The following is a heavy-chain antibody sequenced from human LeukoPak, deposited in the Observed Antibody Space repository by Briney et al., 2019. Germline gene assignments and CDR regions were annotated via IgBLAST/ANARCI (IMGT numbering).Heavy chain of an antibody. CDR3: ARESGTTVTIGGIDY. V-gene: IGHV3-48*03. CDR1: GFTFSSYE. J-gene: IGHJ4*02. CDR2: ISSSGSTI. Sequence: GGSLRLSCAPSGFTFSSYEMNWGREGPGGGLERVSYISSSGSTIYYADSVKGRFTISRDNAKNSLYLEMNSLRAEDTAVYYCARESGTTVTIGGIDYWGQGTLVTVSS. D-gene: IGHD4-17*01.